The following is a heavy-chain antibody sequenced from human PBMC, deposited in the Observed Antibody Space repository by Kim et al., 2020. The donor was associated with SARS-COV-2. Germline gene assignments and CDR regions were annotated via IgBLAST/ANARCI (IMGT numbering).Heavy chain of an antibody. CDR2: ISSSSSYI. J-gene: IGHJ4*02. CDR1: GFTFSSYS. V-gene: IGHV3-21*01. Sequence: GGSLRLSCAASGFTFSSYSMNWVRQAPGKGLEWVSSISSSSSYIYYADSVKGRFTISRDNAKNSLYLQMNSLRAEDTAVYYCARDGPWEPGTFDYWGQGTLVTVSS. CDR3: ARDGPWEPGTFDY. D-gene: IGHD1-26*01.